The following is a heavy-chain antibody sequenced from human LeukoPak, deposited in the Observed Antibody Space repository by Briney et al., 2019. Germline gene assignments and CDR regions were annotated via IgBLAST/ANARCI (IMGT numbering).Heavy chain of an antibody. CDR1: GFTFSSYG. CDR2: IRYDGSNK. D-gene: IGHD3-3*01. V-gene: IGHV3-30*02. J-gene: IGHJ4*02. CDR3: AKPILEWPFPSFDY. Sequence: PGGSLRLSCAASGFTFSSYGMHWVRQAPGKGLEWVAFIRYDGSNKYYADSVKGRFTISRDNSKNTLYLQMNSLRAEDTAVYYCAKPILEWPFPSFDYWGQGTLVTVSS.